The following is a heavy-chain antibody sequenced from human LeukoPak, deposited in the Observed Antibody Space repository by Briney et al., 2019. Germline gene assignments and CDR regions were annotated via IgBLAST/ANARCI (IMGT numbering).Heavy chain of an antibody. D-gene: IGHD5-12*01. CDR3: ARDRYSGYDGFGAFDI. CDR1: GGPLTSYY. V-gene: IGHV4-59*01. J-gene: IGHJ3*02. Sequence: SETLSLTCTVSGGPLTSYYWTWIRQPPGKGLEWIGFIYYRGSTNYNPSLESRVTISIDTSKNRFSLKLSSVTAADTAVCYCARDRYSGYDGFGAFDIWGQGTMVTVSS. CDR2: IYYRGST.